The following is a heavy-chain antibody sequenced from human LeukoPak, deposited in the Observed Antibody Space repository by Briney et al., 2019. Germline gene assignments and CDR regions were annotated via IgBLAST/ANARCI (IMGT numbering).Heavy chain of an antibody. Sequence: GGSLRLSCAASGFTFSSYWMSWVRQAPGKGLEWVANIKQDGSEKYYVDSVKGRFTISRDNAKNSLYLQMNSLRAEDTAVYYCARVAYADYVGSWFDPWGQGTLVTVSS. CDR3: ARVAYADYVGSWFDP. CDR1: GFTFSSYW. CDR2: IKQDGSEK. V-gene: IGHV3-7*01. D-gene: IGHD4-17*01. J-gene: IGHJ5*02.